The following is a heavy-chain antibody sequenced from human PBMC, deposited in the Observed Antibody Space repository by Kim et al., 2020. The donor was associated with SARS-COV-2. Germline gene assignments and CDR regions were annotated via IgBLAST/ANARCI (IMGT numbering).Heavy chain of an antibody. J-gene: IGHJ6*02. Sequence: GGSLRLSCAASGFTFSSYAMSWVRQAPGKGLEWVSAISGSGGSTYYADSVKGRFTISRDNSKNTLYLQMNSLRADDTAVYYCAKGGYYDFWSGTNEENYYYGMDVWGQGTTVTVSS. V-gene: IGHV3-23*01. CDR2: ISGSGGST. CDR3: AKGGYYDFWSGTNEENYYYGMDV. CDR1: GFTFSSYA. D-gene: IGHD3-3*01.